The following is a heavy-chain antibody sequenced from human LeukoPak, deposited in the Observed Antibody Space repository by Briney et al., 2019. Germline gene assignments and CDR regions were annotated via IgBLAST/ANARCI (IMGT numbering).Heavy chain of an antibody. V-gene: IGHV3-23*01. Sequence: GGSLRLSCAASGFTFSRYAMSWVRQAPGKGLEWVSGISGSGSNTNYADSVKGRFTISRDNSKNTLYLQMNSLRAEDTAVYYCAKGGLPGDYWGQGTLVTVSS. CDR2: ISGSGSNT. D-gene: IGHD3-16*01. CDR1: GFTFSRYA. CDR3: AKGGLPGDY. J-gene: IGHJ4*02.